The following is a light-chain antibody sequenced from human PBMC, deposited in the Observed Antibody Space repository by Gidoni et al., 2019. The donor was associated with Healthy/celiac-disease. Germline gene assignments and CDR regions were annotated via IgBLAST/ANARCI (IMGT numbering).Light chain of an antibody. CDR3: MQALQTPWMYT. Sequence: DIVMTQSPLSLPVTPGEPASIPCRSSQSLLHSNGYNYLDWYLQKPGQSPQLLIYLGSNRASGVPDRFSGSGSGTDFTLKISRVEAEDVGVYYCMQALQTPWMYTFGQGTKLEIK. V-gene: IGKV2-28*01. CDR1: QSLLHSNGYNY. J-gene: IGKJ2*01. CDR2: LGS.